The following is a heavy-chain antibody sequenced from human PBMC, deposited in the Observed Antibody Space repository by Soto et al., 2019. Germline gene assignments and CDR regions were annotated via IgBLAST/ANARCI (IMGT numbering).Heavy chain of an antibody. D-gene: IGHD6-19*01. CDR1: GFTFSDYT. CDR3: ARRTSGYFGY. J-gene: IGHJ4*02. Sequence: EVQLLESGGGLVQPGGSLTLSCAASGFTFSDYTMTWVRQAPGKVLECISVILSDYNTYYAGSVRGRFTISRDNSKNTLYLEMICLRAEDTAVYYCARRTSGYFGYWGQGALVTVSS. V-gene: IGHV3-23*03. CDR2: ILSDYNT.